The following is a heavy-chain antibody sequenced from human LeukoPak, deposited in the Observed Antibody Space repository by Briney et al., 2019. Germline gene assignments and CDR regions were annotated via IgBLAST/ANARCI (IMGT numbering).Heavy chain of an antibody. Sequence: PGGSLRLSCAASGFTFNSYWMNWVRQAPGKGLEWVANIKRDGSEKYYVDSVKGRFIISRDNAKNSLDLQMNSLRVEDTAVYYCARLGPASSGWPESFDYWGQGTLVTVSS. V-gene: IGHV3-7*03. J-gene: IGHJ4*02. CDR3: ARLGPASSGWPESFDY. CDR1: GFTFNSYW. D-gene: IGHD6-19*01. CDR2: IKRDGSEK.